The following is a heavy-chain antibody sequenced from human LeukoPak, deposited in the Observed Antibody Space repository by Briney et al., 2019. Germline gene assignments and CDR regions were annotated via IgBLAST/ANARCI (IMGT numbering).Heavy chain of an antibody. CDR2: IYYSGST. Sequence: PSETLSLTCTVSGGSISSYYWSWIRQPPGKGLEWIGYIYYSGSTNYNPSLKSRFTISVDTSNNQFSLKLSSVTAADTALYYCARHRPGAYDYWGQGTLVTVCS. D-gene: IGHD4/OR15-4a*01. V-gene: IGHV4-59*08. CDR1: GGSISSYY. CDR3: ARHRPGAYDY. J-gene: IGHJ4*02.